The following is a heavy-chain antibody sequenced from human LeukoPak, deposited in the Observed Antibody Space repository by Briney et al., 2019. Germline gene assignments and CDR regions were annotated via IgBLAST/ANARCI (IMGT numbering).Heavy chain of an antibody. J-gene: IGHJ4*02. CDR3: ARQYCSSTSCYTDNFDY. CDR2: IYPGDSDT. Sequence: PGESLKISCKGSGYSFTSYWIGWVRQMPGKGLEWMGTIYPGDSDTRHSPSFQGQVTISADKSISAAYLQWSSLKASDTAMYYCARQYCSSTSCYTDNFDYWGQGTLVTVSS. CDR1: GYSFTSYW. D-gene: IGHD2-2*02. V-gene: IGHV5-51*01.